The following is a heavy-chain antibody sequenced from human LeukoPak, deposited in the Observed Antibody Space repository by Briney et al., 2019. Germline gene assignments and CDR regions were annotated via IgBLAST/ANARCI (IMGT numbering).Heavy chain of an antibody. CDR3: ARTYYDSSGYYYFNYYYMDV. D-gene: IGHD3-22*01. V-gene: IGHV3-48*01. J-gene: IGHJ6*03. Sequence: GGSLRLSCAASGFTFSSYWMSWVRQAPGKGLEWVSYISSSSSTIYYADSVKGRFTISRDNAKNSLYLQMNSLRAEDTAVYYCARTYYDSSGYYYFNYYYMDVWGKGTTVTVSS. CDR2: ISSSSSTI. CDR1: GFTFSSYW.